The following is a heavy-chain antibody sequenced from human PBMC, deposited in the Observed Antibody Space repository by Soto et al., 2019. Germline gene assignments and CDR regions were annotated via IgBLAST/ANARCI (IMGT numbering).Heavy chain of an antibody. Sequence: EVQLVESGGGLVKPGGSLRLSCAASGFTFSNSGMNWVRQAPGKGLEWVSFISSSSYIFYADSVKGRFTISRDNAKDALYLQVNSLRAEDTAVYYCARDLGAVTTLGFQNWGQGALVTVSS. CDR3: ARDLGAVTTLGFQN. D-gene: IGHD4-17*01. V-gene: IGHV3-21*01. J-gene: IGHJ1*01. CDR2: ISSSSYI. CDR1: GFTFSNSG.